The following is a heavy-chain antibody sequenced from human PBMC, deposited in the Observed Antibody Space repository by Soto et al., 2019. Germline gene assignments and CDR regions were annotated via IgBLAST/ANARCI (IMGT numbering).Heavy chain of an antibody. D-gene: IGHD3-10*01. CDR1: GFTFNNYA. CDR2: MSGGGDTT. J-gene: IGHJ4*02. V-gene: IGHV3-23*01. Sequence: EVQLLESGGVWVQPGGSVRLSCAASGFTFNNYAMTWVRQAPGKGLEWVSAMSGGGDTTSYADSVKGRFTVSRDGSKNTLYLQMSSLRAEDTALYYCAKGRGGSGSLTPRVDFWGQGTLVTVSS. CDR3: AKGRGGSGSLTPRVDF.